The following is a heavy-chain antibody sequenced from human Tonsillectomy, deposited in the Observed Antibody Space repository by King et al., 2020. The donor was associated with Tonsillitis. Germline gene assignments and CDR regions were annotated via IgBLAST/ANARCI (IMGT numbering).Heavy chain of an antibody. V-gene: IGHV3-48*01. J-gene: IGHJ4*02. D-gene: IGHD3-9*01. CDR2: ISGGSGII. CDR1: EFTFSSYN. Sequence: VQLVESGGGLVQPGGSLRLSCAASEFTFSSYNINWVRQAPGKGLEWVSSISGGSGIISYADSVKGRFTISRDDAKNALYLQMNSLRAEDAALYYCARDLDWAFDYWGQGTLVTVSS. CDR3: ARDLDWAFDY.